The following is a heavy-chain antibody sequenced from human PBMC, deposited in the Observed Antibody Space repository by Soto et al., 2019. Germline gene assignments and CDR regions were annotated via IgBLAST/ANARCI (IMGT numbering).Heavy chain of an antibody. Sequence: QVQLVQSGAEVKKPGSSVKVSCKASGGTFSSYAISWVRQAPGQGLEWMGGISPIFGTANYAQKFQGRVTITADESTSTAYMELSSLRSEDTAVDYCARGPYSNYGYYSYGRDVWGQGTTVTVSS. CDR1: GGTFSSYA. J-gene: IGHJ6*02. CDR3: ARGPYSNYGYYSYGRDV. D-gene: IGHD4-4*01. CDR2: ISPIFGTA. V-gene: IGHV1-69*12.